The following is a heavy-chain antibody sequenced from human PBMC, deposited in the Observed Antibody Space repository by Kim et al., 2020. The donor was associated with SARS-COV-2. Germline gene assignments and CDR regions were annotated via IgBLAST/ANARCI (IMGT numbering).Heavy chain of an antibody. Sequence: GGSLRLSCAASGFTFSSYWIHWVRQVPGKGLMWVSFVNNDGSVTSYADSVKGRFTISRDNAKNTLYLQLNSLRAEDTRIYYCARGGFAGATPDYWGQGTLVTVSS. J-gene: IGHJ4*02. CDR2: VNNDGSVT. CDR1: GFTFSSYW. V-gene: IGHV3-74*01. CDR3: ARGGFAGATPDY. D-gene: IGHD1-26*01.